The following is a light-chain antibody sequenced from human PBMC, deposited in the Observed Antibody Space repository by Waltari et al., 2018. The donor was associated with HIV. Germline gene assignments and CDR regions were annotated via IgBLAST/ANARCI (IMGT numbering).Light chain of an antibody. J-gene: IGLJ2*01. Sequence: AVVTQEPSLIVSPGGTVTLTCGPSTGAVSSGHHPYWFQQKPGQAPRTLIYDTINQHSGAPDRFSGSLLGGKAALTLSGALPEDEAKYYCLLSYAGARPVVFGGGTQLAVL. CDR2: DTI. CDR3: LLSYAGARPVV. CDR1: TGAVSSGHH. V-gene: IGLV7-46*01.